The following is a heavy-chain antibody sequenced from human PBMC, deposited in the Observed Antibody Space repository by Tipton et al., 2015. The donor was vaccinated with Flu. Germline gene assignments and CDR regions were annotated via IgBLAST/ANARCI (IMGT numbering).Heavy chain of an antibody. CDR1: GFTFSSYA. CDR2: ISGSGGST. CDR3: ARDYREFTMIVVVTTYFDY. Sequence: SLRLSCAASGFTFSSYAMSWVRQAPGKGLEWVSAISGSGGSTYYADSVKGRFTISRDNSKNTLYLQMNSLRAEDTAVYYCARDYREFTMIVVVTTYFDYWGQGTLVTVSS. J-gene: IGHJ4*02. D-gene: IGHD3-22*01. V-gene: IGHV3-23*01.